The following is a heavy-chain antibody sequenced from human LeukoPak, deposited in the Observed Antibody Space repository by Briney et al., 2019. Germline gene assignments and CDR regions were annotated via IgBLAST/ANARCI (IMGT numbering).Heavy chain of an antibody. CDR3: ASRSQLVPAGSFDY. CDR2: IIPIFGTA. CDR1: GGTFSSYA. V-gene: IGHV1-69*13. D-gene: IGHD6-6*01. Sequence: VASVKVSCKASGGTFSSYAISWVRQAPGQGLEWMGGIIPIFGTANYAQKFQGRVTITADESTSTAYMELSSLRSEDTAVYYCASRSQLVPAGSFDYWGQGTLVTVSS. J-gene: IGHJ4*02.